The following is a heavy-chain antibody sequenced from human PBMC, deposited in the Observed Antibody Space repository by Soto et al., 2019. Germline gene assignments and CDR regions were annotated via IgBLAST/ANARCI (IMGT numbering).Heavy chain of an antibody. J-gene: IGHJ3*02. CDR3: AKEDFSIRGRGDAFDI. V-gene: IGHV3-30*18. CDR2: ISYDGSNK. D-gene: IGHD1-26*01. CDR1: GFTFSSYG. Sequence: QVQLVESGGGVVQPGRSLRLSCATSGFTFSSYGMHWVRQAPGKGLEWVAVISYDGSNKYYADSVKGRFTISRDNSKNTLYLQMNSLRAEDTAVYYCAKEDFSIRGRGDAFDIWGQGTMVTVSS.